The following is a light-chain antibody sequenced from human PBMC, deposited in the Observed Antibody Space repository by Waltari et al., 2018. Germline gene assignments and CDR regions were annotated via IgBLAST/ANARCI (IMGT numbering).Light chain of an antibody. CDR1: QNITTY. CDR2: AAS. J-gene: IGKJ2*01. V-gene: IGKV1-39*01. Sequence: DIQMTQSPSSLSASVGDRVTITCRASQNITTYLNWYHQKPGKAPNLLIYAASNLQNGVPSRFSGSGSGTDFAVTISSLQPEDVSTYYCQQSHSTPYTFGQGTKLEI. CDR3: QQSHSTPYT.